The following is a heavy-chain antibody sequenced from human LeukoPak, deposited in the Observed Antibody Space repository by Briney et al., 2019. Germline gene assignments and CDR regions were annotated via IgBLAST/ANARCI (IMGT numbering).Heavy chain of an antibody. J-gene: IGHJ4*02. CDR2: RGGGET. D-gene: IGHD3-3*01. CDR1: GSSFTNYA. Sequence: PGGSLRLSCAASGSSFTNYAMSWVRQAPARGPEWVSSRGGGETFYADSVKGRFTLSRDDSRNTVYLQLNNLRVEDTAIYYCAKANWVSNADGVWWGQGTQVTVSS. CDR3: AKANWVSNADGVW. V-gene: IGHV3-23*01.